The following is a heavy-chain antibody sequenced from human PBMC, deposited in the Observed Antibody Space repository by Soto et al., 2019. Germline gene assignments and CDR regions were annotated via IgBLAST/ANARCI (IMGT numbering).Heavy chain of an antibody. J-gene: IGHJ4*02. CDR3: GKMAWLGDLSGHDF. V-gene: IGHV3-23*01. D-gene: IGHD3-10*01. Sequence: VQLLESGGGLVQPGGSLRLSCAASGFTFRNYVMTWVRQAPGKGREWLSTITGSGSNTYYADSVRGRFVISRDNSKDTLYLQMDSLGAEDTAVYYCGKMAWLGDLSGHDFWGQGTLVTVSS. CDR2: ITGSGSNT. CDR1: GFTFRNYV.